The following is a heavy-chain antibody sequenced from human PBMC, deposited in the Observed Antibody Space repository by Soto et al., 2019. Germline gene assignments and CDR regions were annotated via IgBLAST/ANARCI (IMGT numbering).Heavy chain of an antibody. V-gene: IGHV4-31*03. CDR3: ARELRVGSYYGLHFDN. Sequence: TLSLTCTVSGGSISRAGFCWTWVRQHPEKGLEWLGYMFYTGSTYYNPSLQSRISMSADTSNNQCSLRLTSVTAADTAMYFCARELRVGSYYGLHFDNWGQGIPVPVSS. CDR2: MFYTGST. J-gene: IGHJ4*02. D-gene: IGHD1-26*01. CDR1: GGSISRAGFC.